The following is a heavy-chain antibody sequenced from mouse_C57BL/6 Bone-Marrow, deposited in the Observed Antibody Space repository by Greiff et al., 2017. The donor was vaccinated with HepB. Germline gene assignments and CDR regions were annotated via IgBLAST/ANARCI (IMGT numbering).Heavy chain of an antibody. CDR3: AGKLLRRGYFDV. CDR2: IYPGDGDT. J-gene: IGHJ1*03. Sequence: QVHVKQSGPELVKPGASVKISCKASGYAFSSSWMNWVKQRPGKGLEWIGRIYPGDGDTNYNGKFKGKATLTADKSSSTAYMQLSSLTSEDSAVYFCAGKLLRRGYFDVWGTGTTVTVSS. D-gene: IGHD1-2*01. V-gene: IGHV1-82*01. CDR1: GYAFSSSW.